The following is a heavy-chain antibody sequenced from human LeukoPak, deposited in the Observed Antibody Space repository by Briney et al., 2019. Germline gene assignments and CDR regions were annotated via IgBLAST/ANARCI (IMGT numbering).Heavy chain of an antibody. Sequence: PGGSLRLSCAASGFTFSSYSMNWVRQAPGKGLEWVSSISSSSSYIYYADSVKGRFTISRDNAKNSLYLHMNSLRAEDTAVYYCARSGLGSSHDAFDIWGQGTMVTVSS. D-gene: IGHD7-27*01. V-gene: IGHV3-21*01. CDR3: ARSGLGSSHDAFDI. J-gene: IGHJ3*02. CDR1: GFTFSSYS. CDR2: ISSSSSYI.